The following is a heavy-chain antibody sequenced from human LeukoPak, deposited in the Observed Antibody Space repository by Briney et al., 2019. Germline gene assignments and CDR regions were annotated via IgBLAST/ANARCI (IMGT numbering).Heavy chain of an antibody. CDR2: ISGSSGII. CDR1: GFTFNTYT. V-gene: IGHV3-48*01. Sequence: PGGSLRLSCAASGFTFNTYTMNWVRQAPGKGLEWVSYISGSSGIIDYADSVKGRFTISRDNSKNTLYLQMNSLRAEDTAVYYCEKDLGTSSSYDYWGRGTLVTVSS. CDR3: EKDLGTSSSYDY. J-gene: IGHJ4*02. D-gene: IGHD6-13*01.